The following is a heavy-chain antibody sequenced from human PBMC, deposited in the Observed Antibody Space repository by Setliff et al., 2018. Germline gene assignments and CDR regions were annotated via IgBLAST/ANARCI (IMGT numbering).Heavy chain of an antibody. Sequence: ASVKVSCKASGYTFSSYAMGWMRQAPGQRLEWMGWINTNTGNPSYAQDFTGRLVFSLDTSVSTAYLQISSLKAEDSAVYYCARASRFGTTVWKGDYYMDVWGKGTMVTVSS. D-gene: IGHD4-4*01. V-gene: IGHV7-4-1*02. CDR2: INTNTGNP. CDR1: GYTFSSYA. CDR3: ARASRFGTTVWKGDYYMDV. J-gene: IGHJ6*03.